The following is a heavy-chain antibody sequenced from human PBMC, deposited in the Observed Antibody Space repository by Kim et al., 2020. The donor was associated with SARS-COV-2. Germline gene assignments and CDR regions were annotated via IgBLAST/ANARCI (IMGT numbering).Heavy chain of an antibody. CDR1: GFTVSSNY. CDR3: ATEWIQSWLHHLWYYGMDV. CDR2: IYSGGST. D-gene: IGHD5-18*01. J-gene: IGHJ6*02. V-gene: IGHV3-66*01. Sequence: SLRLSCAASGFTVSSNYMTWVRQAPGKGLEWVSVIYSGGSTYYADSVKGRFTISRDNSKNTLYLQMNSLRAEDTAVYYCATEWIQSWLHHLWYYGMDVWGQGTTVTVSS.